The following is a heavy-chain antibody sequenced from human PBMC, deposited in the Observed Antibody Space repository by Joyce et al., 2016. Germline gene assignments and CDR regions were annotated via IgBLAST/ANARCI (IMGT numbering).Heavy chain of an antibody. CDR2: ISSSSSSI. D-gene: IGHD5-24*01. Sequence: EVQLVESGGGLVKPGGSLRLSCAASGFTFSLYSMNWVRQAPGKGLEWVSSISSSSSSIYYAASVKGRFTISRDDAKNSLYLQMNSLRAEDTALYFCARDRGVDGDVWGKGTTVTVSS. CDR3: ARDRGVDGDV. CDR1: GFTFSLYS. V-gene: IGHV3-21*01. J-gene: IGHJ6*04.